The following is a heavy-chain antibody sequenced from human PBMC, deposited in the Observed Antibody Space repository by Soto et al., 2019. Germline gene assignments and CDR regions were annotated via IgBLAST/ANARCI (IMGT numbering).Heavy chain of an antibody. V-gene: IGHV4-39*01. J-gene: IGHJ4*02. CDR3: ARCPSQPEDYFDY. Sequence: LSLTCTVSGGSISSSIYYWGWIRQPPGKGLEWMGSIYYSGSTYYNPSLKSRVTISVDTSKNQSSLKLSSVTAADTAVYYCARCPSQPEDYFDYWGQGTLVTVSS. CDR1: GGSISSSIYY. CDR2: IYYSGST.